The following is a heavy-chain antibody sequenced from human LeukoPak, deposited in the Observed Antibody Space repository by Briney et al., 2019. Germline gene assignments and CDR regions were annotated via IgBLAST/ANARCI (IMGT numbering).Heavy chain of an antibody. CDR2: ISWNSGSI. J-gene: IGHJ6*02. V-gene: IGHV3-9*01. Sequence: PGGSLRLSCAASGFTYDDYAMHWVRQAPGKGLEWVSGISWNSGSIGYADSVKGRFTISRDNSKNTLYLQMNSLRAEDAAVYYCAKDLGYGMDVWGQGTTVTFSS. CDR1: GFTYDDYA. CDR3: AKDLGYGMDV.